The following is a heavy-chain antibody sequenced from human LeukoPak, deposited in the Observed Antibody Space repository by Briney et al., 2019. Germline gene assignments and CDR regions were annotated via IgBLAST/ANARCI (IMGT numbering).Heavy chain of an antibody. D-gene: IGHD3-22*01. CDR3: ARESYSYDSSGYYSGGALNWFDP. CDR1: GFTFSSYA. CDR2: ISYDGSNK. J-gene: IGHJ5*02. V-gene: IGHV3-30-3*01. Sequence: PGGSLRLSCAASGFTFSSYAMHWVRQAPGKGLEWVAVISYDGSNKYYADSVKGRFTISRDNSKNTLYLQMNSLRAEETAVYYCARESYSYDSSGYYSGGALNWFDPWGQGTLVTVSS.